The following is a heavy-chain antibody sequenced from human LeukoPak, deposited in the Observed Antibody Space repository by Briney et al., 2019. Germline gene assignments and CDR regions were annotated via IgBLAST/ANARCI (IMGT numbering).Heavy chain of an antibody. CDR1: GFTFSSYA. CDR3: ARGRDADYGDFYDAFDI. J-gene: IGHJ3*02. CDR2: ISYDGSNK. V-gene: IGHV3-30-3*01. Sequence: GGSLRLSCAASGFTFSSYAMHWVRQAPGEGLEWVAVISYDGSNKYYADSVKGRFTISRDNSKNTLYLQMNSLRAEDTAVYYCARGRDADYGDFYDAFDIWGQGTMVTVSS. D-gene: IGHD4-17*01.